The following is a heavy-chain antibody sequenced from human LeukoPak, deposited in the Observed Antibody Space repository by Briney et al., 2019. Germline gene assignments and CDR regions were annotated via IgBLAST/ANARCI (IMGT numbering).Heavy chain of an antibody. J-gene: IGHJ4*02. V-gene: IGHV4-59*02. CDR2: VYYSGST. Sequence: SETLSLTCSVSGGSVSSYYWSWLRQPPGKGLEWIGYVYYSGSTNYNPSLESRVTISVDTSKNQFSLKLSSVTAADTAVYYCAREGRPESSSWSGPFDYWGQGTLVTVSS. CDR1: GGSVSSYY. D-gene: IGHD6-13*01. CDR3: AREGRPESSSWSGPFDY.